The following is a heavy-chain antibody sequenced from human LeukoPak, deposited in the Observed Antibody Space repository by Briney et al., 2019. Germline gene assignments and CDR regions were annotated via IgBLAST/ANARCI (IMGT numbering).Heavy chain of an antibody. D-gene: IGHD3-10*01. CDR1: GFTFSSYE. CDR2: ISSSGSTI. J-gene: IGHJ6*03. Sequence: SGGSLRLSCAASGFTFSSYEMNWVRQAPGKGLEWVSYISSSGSTIYYADSVKGRFTISRDNAKNSLYLQMNSLRAEDTAVYYCARETMVRGPTPYYYYYYMDVWGKGTTVTVSS. V-gene: IGHV3-48*03. CDR3: ARETMVRGPTPYYYYYYMDV.